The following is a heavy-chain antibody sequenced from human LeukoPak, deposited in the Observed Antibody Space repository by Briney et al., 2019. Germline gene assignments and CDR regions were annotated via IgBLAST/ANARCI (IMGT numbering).Heavy chain of an antibody. J-gene: IGHJ4*02. CDR1: GYTFTGYH. CDR2: INTNTGNP. V-gene: IGHV7-4-1*02. D-gene: IGHD6-19*01. Sequence: GASVKVSCKASGYTFTGYHMHWVRQAPGQGLEWMGWINTNTGNPTYAQGFTGRFVFSLDTSVSTAYLQISSLKAEDTAVYYCARVGYSSGWYSFDYWGQGTLVTVSS. CDR3: ARVGYSSGWYSFDY.